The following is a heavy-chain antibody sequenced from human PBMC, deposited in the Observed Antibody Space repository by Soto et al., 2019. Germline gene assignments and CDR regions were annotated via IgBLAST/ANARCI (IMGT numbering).Heavy chain of an antibody. Sequence: TSETLSLTCVVSNFSISSGYYWGWIRQSPGKGLEWIASIYRSGTTSYNPSLKSRVTISVDPSKNQFSLMLTAVTAADTAVYYCARTHSGSYYSVFNYWGRGSLVPSPQ. CDR3: ARTHSGSYYSVFNY. CDR1: NFSISSGYY. D-gene: IGHD1-26*01. V-gene: IGHV4-38-2*01. J-gene: IGHJ4*02. CDR2: IYRSGTT.